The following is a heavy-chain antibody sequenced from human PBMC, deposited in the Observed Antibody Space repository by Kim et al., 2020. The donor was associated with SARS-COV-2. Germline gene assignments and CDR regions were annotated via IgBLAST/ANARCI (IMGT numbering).Heavy chain of an antibody. CDR2: ISYDGSNK. CDR3: ARSGSGSHLNWFDP. J-gene: IGHJ5*02. Sequence: GGSLRLSCAASGFTFSSYAMHWVRQAPGKGLEWVAVISYDGSNKYYADSVKGRFTISRDNSKNTLYLQMNSLRAEDTAVYYCARSGSGSHLNWFDPWGQGPLVSVSS. CDR1: GFTFSSYA. V-gene: IGHV3-30-3*01. D-gene: IGHD3-10*01.